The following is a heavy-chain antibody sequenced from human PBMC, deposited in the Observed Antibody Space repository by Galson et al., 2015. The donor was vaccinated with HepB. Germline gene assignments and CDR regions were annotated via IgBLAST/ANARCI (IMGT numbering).Heavy chain of an antibody. CDR3: AREGADTAMVTIDY. CDR1: GYTFTGYY. Sequence: SVKVSCKASGYTFTGYYMHWVRQAPGQGLEWMGWINPNSGGTNYAQKFQGRVTMTRDTSISTAYMELSRLRSDDTAVYYCAREGADTAMVTIDYWGQGTLVTVSS. CDR2: INPNSGGT. J-gene: IGHJ4*02. V-gene: IGHV1-2*02. D-gene: IGHD5-18*01.